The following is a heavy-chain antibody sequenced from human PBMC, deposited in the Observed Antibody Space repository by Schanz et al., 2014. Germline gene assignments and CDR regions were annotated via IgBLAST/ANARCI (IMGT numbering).Heavy chain of an antibody. V-gene: IGHV7-4-1*02. Sequence: QVQLVQSGAEVRKPGASVRVSCKASGYTFTGYYMNWVRQAPGQGLEWMGWINSNTGNPTYAPAFTGRFVFSLDTSVSTAYLQISSLKAEDTAAYYCTTETIAMAGTFSIWGQGTLVTVSS. D-gene: IGHD6-19*01. CDR2: INSNTGNP. J-gene: IGHJ4*02. CDR1: GYTFTGYY. CDR3: TTETIAMAGTFSI.